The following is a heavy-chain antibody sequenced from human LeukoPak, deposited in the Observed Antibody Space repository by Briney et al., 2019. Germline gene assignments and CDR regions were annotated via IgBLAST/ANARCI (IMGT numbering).Heavy chain of an antibody. D-gene: IGHD4-17*01. CDR1: GYTFTGYY. V-gene: IGHV1-2*02. J-gene: IGHJ4*02. CDR3: ARDLTTVTWGRFDY. Sequence: VASVKVSCKASGYTFTGYYMHWVRQAPGQGLEWMGWINPNSGGTSYAQKFQGRVTMTRDTSISTAYMELSRLRSDDTAVYYCARDLTTVTWGRFDYWGQGTLVTVSS. CDR2: INPNSGGT.